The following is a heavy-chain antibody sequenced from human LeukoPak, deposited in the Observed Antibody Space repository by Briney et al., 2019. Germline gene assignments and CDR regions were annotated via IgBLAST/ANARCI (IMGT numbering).Heavy chain of an antibody. D-gene: IGHD3-10*01. CDR1: GFTFSDHY. V-gene: IGHV3-72*01. Sequence: GGSLRLSCAASGFTFSDHYVDWVRQAPGKGLEWVGRSRNKPNGYTTEYAASVKGRFTISRDDSKNSVYLQMNSLKIEDTAVYYCARRVRGDYLDCLGQGTLVTVSS. CDR2: SRNKPNGYTT. J-gene: IGHJ4*02. CDR3: ARRVRGDYLDC.